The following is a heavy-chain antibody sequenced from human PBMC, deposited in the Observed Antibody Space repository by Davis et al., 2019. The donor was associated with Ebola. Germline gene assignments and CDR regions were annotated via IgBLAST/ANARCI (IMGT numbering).Heavy chain of an antibody. V-gene: IGHV1-46*01. CDR1: GYTFTNYY. CDR3: ATGTGILGTSWLDP. Sequence: AASVKVSCKASGYTFTNYYMHWVRQAPGQGLEWMGMINPNDGRTIYAQKFQGRVTVTRDTSTTTVYMELSSLRSEDTATYYCATGTGILGTSWLDPWGQGTLVIVSS. J-gene: IGHJ5*02. CDR2: INPNDGRT. D-gene: IGHD1-26*01.